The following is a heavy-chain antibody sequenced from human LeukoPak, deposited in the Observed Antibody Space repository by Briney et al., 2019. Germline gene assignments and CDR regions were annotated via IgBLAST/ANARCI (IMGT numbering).Heavy chain of an antibody. J-gene: IGHJ4*02. CDR3: ARTPPKGDIDY. D-gene: IGHD2-21*02. CDR2: MSASSGNT. Sequence: GASVKVSCKASGCTFTSYDINWVRQATGQGLEWLGWMSASSGNTGYAQKFQGRVSMTRATSISTAYLELSSLTFEDTAVYYCARTPPKGDIDYWGQGTLVTVSS. V-gene: IGHV1-8*01. CDR1: GCTFTSYD.